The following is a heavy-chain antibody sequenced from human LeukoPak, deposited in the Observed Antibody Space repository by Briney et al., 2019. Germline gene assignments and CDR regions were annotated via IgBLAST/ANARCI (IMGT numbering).Heavy chain of an antibody. J-gene: IGHJ6*03. V-gene: IGHV1-46*01. CDR1: GYTFTSYY. Sequence: GASVKVSCKASGYTFTSYYMHWVRQAPGQGLEWMGIINPSGGSTSYAQKFQGRVTMTRDMSTSTVYMELSSLRSEDTAVYYCARGLTLAYTYYYCYMDVWGKGTTVTVSS. CDR3: ARGLTLAYTYYYCYMDV. CDR2: INPSGGST. D-gene: IGHD3-9*01.